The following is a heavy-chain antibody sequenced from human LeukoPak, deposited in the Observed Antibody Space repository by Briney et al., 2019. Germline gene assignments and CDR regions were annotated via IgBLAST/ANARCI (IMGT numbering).Heavy chain of an antibody. CDR1: GDSVSSNSVT. V-gene: IGHV6-1*01. J-gene: IGHJ5*02. Sequence: SQTLSLTCAISGDSVSSNSVTWNWIRQSPSRGLEWLGRTYYRSTWYNDYAVSVRGRITVNPDTSKNQFSLHLNSVTPEDTAVYYCARRLTQYDCFDPWGQGILVTASS. D-gene: IGHD2-2*01. CDR2: TYYRSTWYN. CDR3: ARRLTQYDCFDP.